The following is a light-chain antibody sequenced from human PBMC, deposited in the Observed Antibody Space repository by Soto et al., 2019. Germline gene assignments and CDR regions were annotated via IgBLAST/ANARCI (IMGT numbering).Light chain of an antibody. Sequence: EIVMTQSPGTLSVYPGERATLSCRASQSVNTKLAWYQKKPGQAPRLLIYGASTRATDIPARFSGSGSGTQFTLTISSLQSEDFAVYYCQQYDNWPALNFGGGTKV. CDR1: QSVNTK. CDR3: QQYDNWPALN. CDR2: GAS. J-gene: IGKJ4*01. V-gene: IGKV3D-15*01.